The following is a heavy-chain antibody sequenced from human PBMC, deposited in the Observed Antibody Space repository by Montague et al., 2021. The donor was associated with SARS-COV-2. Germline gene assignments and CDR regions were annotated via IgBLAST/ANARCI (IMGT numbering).Heavy chain of an antibody. CDR3: AKTLMTTVTTWAFDI. D-gene: IGHD4-17*01. J-gene: IGHJ3*02. Sequence: SLRLSCAASGFTFSSYSMSWVRQAPGKGLEWVSAISGSGGSTYYADSVKVRFTISRDNSKNTLYLQMNSLRAEDTAVYYCAKTLMTTVTTWAFDIWGQGTMVTVSS. V-gene: IGHV3-23*01. CDR1: GFTFSSYS. CDR2: ISGSGGST.